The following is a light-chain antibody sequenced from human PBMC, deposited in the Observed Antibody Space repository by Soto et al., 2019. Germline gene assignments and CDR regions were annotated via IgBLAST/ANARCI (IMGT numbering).Light chain of an antibody. Sequence: EIVLTQSPGTLSLSPGERATLSCRASQSVSSSYLAWYQRKPGQAPRLLIYGASSRATGIPDRFSGSGSGTHFTLTISRLEPEDFAVYYCQQYGSSLPWTFGQGPKVEIK. CDR3: QQYGSSLPWT. J-gene: IGKJ1*01. CDR1: QSVSSSY. V-gene: IGKV3-20*01. CDR2: GAS.